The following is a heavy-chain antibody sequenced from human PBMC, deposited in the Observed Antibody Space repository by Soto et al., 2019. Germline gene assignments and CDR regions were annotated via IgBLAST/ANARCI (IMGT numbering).Heavy chain of an antibody. V-gene: IGHV1-3*05. J-gene: IGHJ4*02. CDR2: INAGNGNT. CDR1: GYTFTSYA. D-gene: IGHD5-18*01. CDR3: ARDMEGYSYGHFDY. Sequence: QVQLVQSGAEEKKPGASVKVSCKASGYTFTSYAMHWVRQAPGQRLEWMGWINAGNGNTKYSQKFQGRVTLTRDTSASTAYMELSRLRSEDTAVYYCARDMEGYSYGHFDYWGQGTLVTVSS.